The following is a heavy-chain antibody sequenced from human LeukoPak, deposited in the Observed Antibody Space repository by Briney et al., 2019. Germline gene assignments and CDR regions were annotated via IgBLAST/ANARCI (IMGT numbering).Heavy chain of an antibody. CDR1: GFTFTSYA. D-gene: IGHD6-6*01. J-gene: IGHJ4*02. CDR2: ISGSGGIT. CDR3: AKDLKVAAGPFDY. Sequence: PGGSLRLSCAASGFTFTSYAMSWVRQAPGKGLEWVSGISGSGGITDYADSVKGRFTISRDKSKNTLHLQMNSLRAEGTAVYYCAKDLKVAAGPFDYWGQGTLVTVSS. V-gene: IGHV3-23*01.